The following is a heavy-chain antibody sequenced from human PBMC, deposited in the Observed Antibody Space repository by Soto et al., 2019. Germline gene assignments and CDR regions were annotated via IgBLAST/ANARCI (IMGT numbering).Heavy chain of an antibody. CDR1: GFTFDDYA. CDR3: AKDGAYSSSSEGANNWFDP. J-gene: IGHJ5*02. CDR2: ISCNSGSI. D-gene: IGHD6-6*01. V-gene: IGHV3-9*01. Sequence: EVQLVESGGGLVQPGRSLRLSCAASGFTFDDYAMHWVRQAPGKGLEWVSGISCNSGSIGYADSVKGQFTISRDNAKNYLYLQMNSLRAEDTALYYCAKDGAYSSSSEGANNWFDPCGQGTLVTVSS.